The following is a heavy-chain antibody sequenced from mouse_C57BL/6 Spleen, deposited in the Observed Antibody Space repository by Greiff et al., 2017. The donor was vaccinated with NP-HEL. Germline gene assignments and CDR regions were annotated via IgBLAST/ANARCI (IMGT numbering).Heavy chain of an antibody. CDR1: GYTFTDYY. Sequence: VQLQQPGAELVKPGASVKISCKASGYTFTDYYMNWVKQRPGQGLEWIGDINPNNGGTSYNQKFKGKATLTVDKSSSTAYMQLRSLTSEDSAVYYCARYPVRDYDDVYDMDYWGQGTTVTVSS. D-gene: IGHD2-4*01. V-gene: IGHV1-26*01. CDR3: ARYPVRDYDDVYDMDY. CDR2: INPNNGGT. J-gene: IGHJ4*01.